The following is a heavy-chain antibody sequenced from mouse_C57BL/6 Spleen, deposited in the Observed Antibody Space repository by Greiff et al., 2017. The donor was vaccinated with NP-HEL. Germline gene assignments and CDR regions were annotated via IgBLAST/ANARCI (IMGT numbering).Heavy chain of an antibody. J-gene: IGHJ3*01. CDR2: INPGSGGT. CDR1: GYAFTNYL. Sequence: VKLQESGAELVRPGPSVKVSCKASGYAFTNYLIEWVKQRPGQGLEWIGVINPGSGGTNYNEKFKGKATLTADKSSSTAYMQLSSLTSEDSAVYFCALSGNYHAWFAYWGQGTLVTVSA. CDR3: ALSGNYHAWFAY. V-gene: IGHV1-54*01. D-gene: IGHD2-1*01.